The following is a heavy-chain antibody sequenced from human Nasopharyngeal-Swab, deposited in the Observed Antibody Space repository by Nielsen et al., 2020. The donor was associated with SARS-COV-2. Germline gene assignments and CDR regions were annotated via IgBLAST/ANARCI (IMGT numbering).Heavy chain of an antibody. D-gene: IGHD4-17*01. CDR3: ARDESGDYLGLPFDH. CDR2: VFSSGST. Sequence: WIRQPPGKGLEWIGTVFSSGSTYNPPLKSRVTMSLDTSKNQFSLKLTSATAADTAVYYCARDESGDYLGLPFDHWGRGTLVTVSS. J-gene: IGHJ4*02. V-gene: IGHV4-39*07.